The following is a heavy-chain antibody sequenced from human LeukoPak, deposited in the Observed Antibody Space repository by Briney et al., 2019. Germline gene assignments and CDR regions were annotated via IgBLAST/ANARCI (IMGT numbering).Heavy chain of an antibody. J-gene: IGHJ4*02. D-gene: IGHD6-6*01. CDR2: MNPNSGNT. CDR1: GYTFTGYY. Sequence: ASVKVSCKASGYTFTGYYMHWVRQAPGQGLEWMGWMNPNSGNTGYAQKFQGRVTMTRNTSISTAYMELSSLRSEDTAVYYCARGRRIAARLDYWGQGTLVTVSS. CDR3: ARGRRIAARLDY. V-gene: IGHV1-8*02.